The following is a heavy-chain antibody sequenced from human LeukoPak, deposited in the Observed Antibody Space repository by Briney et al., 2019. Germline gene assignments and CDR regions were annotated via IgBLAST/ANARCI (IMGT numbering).Heavy chain of an antibody. D-gene: IGHD5-12*01. CDR2: ISAYNGNT. CDR1: GYTFTSYG. CDR3: AREVATINPNYFDY. V-gene: IGHV1-18*01. Sequence: ASVKVSCKASGYTFTSYGISWVRQAPGQGLEWMGWISAYNGNTNYAQKLQGRVTMTTDTSTSTAYMELRSLRSDNTAVYYCAREVATINPNYFDYWGQGTLVTVSS. J-gene: IGHJ4*02.